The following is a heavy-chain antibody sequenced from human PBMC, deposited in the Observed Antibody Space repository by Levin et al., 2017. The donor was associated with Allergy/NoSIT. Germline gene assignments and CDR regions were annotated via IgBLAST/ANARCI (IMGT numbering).Heavy chain of an antibody. V-gene: IGHV1-69*13. Sequence: SVKVSCKASGGTFSSYAISWVRQAPGQGLEWMGGIIPIFGTANYAQKFQGRVTITADESTSTAYMELSSLRSEDTAVYYCASIAHPSSSWYKAFDYWGQGTLVTVSS. CDR1: GGTFSSYA. CDR2: IIPIFGTA. D-gene: IGHD6-13*01. J-gene: IGHJ4*02. CDR3: ASIAHPSSSWYKAFDY.